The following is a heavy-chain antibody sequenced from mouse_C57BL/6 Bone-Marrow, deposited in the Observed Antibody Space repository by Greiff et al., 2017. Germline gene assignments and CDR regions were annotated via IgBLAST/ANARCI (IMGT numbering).Heavy chain of an antibody. D-gene: IGHD1-1*01. V-gene: IGHV1-50*01. CDR3: ASSSYWYFDG. CDR1: GYTFTSYW. CDR2: IDPSDSYT. Sequence: QVQLQQPGAELVKPGASVKLSCKASGYTFTSYWMQWVKQRPGQGLEWIGEIDPSDSYTTYHQQLKGKATLTVDTSSSTAYMQLSSLTSEDAAVYYCASSSYWYFDGWGTGTTVTVSS. J-gene: IGHJ1*03.